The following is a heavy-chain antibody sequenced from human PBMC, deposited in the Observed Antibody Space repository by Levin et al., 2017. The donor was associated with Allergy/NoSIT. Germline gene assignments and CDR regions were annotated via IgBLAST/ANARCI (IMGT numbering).Heavy chain of an antibody. CDR3: VHSPRIKIVGVTFDY. D-gene: IGHD1-26*01. CDR2: FYWDDDK. V-gene: IGHV2-5*02. Sequence: ESGPTLVKPTQTLTLTCTLSGLSLSTTGVGVGWIRQPPGKALEWLALFYWDDDKRYSPSLKSRLTITKDTAKNLLILTMTNMDPVDTATYYCVHSPRIKIVGVTFDYGGQGTPVTGST. CDR1: GLSLSTTGVG. J-gene: IGHJ4*02.